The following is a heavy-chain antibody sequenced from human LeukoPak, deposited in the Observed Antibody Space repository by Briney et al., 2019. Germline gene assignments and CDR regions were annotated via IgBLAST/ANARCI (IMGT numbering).Heavy chain of an antibody. J-gene: IGHJ4*02. V-gene: IGHV1-2*02. D-gene: IGHD3-22*01. CDR1: GYTFTGYY. CDR3: AREGSGYPY. Sequence: ASVRVSCKASGYTFTGYYMHWVRQAPGQGLEWMGWINPNSGATNYAQKFQGRVTMTRDTSISTAYMEVSRLRSDDTAVFYCAREGSGYPYWGQGTLVTVSS. CDR2: INPNSGAT.